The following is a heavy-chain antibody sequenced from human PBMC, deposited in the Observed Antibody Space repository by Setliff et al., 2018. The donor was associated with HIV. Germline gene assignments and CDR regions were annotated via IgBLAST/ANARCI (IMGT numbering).Heavy chain of an antibody. D-gene: IGHD3-22*01. J-gene: IGHJ4*02. CDR1: GFTFSDYW. CDR3: IWSGSSGLYYFDH. CDR2: IGRDGTVA. V-gene: IGHV3-74*01. Sequence: GGSLRLSCTASGFTFSDYWMHWVRRGPGRGLEWVSRIGRDGTVANYADSVKGRFTISRDNARNTLFLQMNSLKTEDTAVYYCIWSGSSGLYYFDHWGQGTLVTVSS.